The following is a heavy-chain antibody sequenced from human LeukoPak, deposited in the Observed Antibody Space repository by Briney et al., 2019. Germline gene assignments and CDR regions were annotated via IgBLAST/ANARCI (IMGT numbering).Heavy chain of an antibody. J-gene: IGHJ4*02. Sequence: ASVKVSCKASGYTFTSYDINWVRQATGQGLEWMGWMNPNSGNTGYAQKFQGRVTMTRNTSISTAYMELSSLRSEDTAVYYCARTQKYAATRFYWGQGTLVTVSS. V-gene: IGHV1-8*01. CDR2: MNPNSGNT. CDR1: GYTFTSYD. CDR3: ARTQKYAATRFY.